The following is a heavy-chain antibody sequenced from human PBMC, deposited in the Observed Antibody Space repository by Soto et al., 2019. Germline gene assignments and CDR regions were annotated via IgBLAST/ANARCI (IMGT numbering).Heavy chain of an antibody. V-gene: IGHV3-23*01. J-gene: IGHJ3*02. Sequence: EVQLLESGGGLVQPGGSLRLSCAASGFTFSSYAMSWVRQAPGKGLEWVSAISGSGGSTYYADSVKGRFTISRDNSKNRLYLKMNSLRAEDTAVYYCASPVPYYYGSGNHDAFDIWGQGTMVTVSS. CDR1: GFTFSSYA. D-gene: IGHD3-10*01. CDR2: ISGSGGST. CDR3: ASPVPYYYGSGNHDAFDI.